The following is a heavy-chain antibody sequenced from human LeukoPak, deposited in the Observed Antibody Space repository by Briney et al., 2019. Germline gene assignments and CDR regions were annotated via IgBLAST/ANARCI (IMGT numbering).Heavy chain of an antibody. Sequence: SETLSLTCAVSGGSISSSNWWSWVRQPPGKGLEWIGEIYHSGSTNYNPSLKSRVTISVDKSKNQFSLKLSSVTAADTAVYYCARETLGYCSGGSCYGVFQHWGQGTLVTVSS. D-gene: IGHD2-15*01. V-gene: IGHV4-4*02. CDR2: IYHSGST. J-gene: IGHJ1*01. CDR3: ARETLGYCSGGSCYGVFQH. CDR1: GGSISSSNW.